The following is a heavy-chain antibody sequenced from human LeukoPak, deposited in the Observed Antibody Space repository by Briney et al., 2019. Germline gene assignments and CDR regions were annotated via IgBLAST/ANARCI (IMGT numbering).Heavy chain of an antibody. CDR1: GFTFSSYE. CDR3: ASYYDSSGPTSTTQPDY. J-gene: IGHJ4*02. D-gene: IGHD3-22*01. V-gene: IGHV3-48*03. CDR2: ISSSGSTI. Sequence: PGGSLRLSCAASGFTFSSYEMNWVRQAPGKGLEWVSYISSSGSTIYYADSVKGRFTISRDNAKNSLYLQMNSLRAEDTAVYYCASYYDSSGPTSTTQPDYWGRGTLVTVSS.